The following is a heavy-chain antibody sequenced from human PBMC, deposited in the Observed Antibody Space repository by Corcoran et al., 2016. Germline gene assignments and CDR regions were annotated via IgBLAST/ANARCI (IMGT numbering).Heavy chain of an antibody. D-gene: IGHD3-22*01. CDR1: GGSISSGGYY. V-gene: IGHV4-31*03. Sequence: QVQLQESGPGLVKPSQTLSLTCTVSGGSISSGGYYWSWIRQHPGKGLEWIGYIYYSGSTYYNPSLKSRVTISVDTSKNQFSLKRSSVTAADTAVDYCARNYYDSSGLAGYFDYGGQGTLVTVSS. CDR2: IYYSGST. J-gene: IGHJ4*02. CDR3: ARNYYDSSGLAGYFDY.